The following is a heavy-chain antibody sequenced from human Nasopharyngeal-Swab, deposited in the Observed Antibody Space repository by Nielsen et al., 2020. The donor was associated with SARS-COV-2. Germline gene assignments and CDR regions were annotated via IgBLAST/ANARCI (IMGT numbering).Heavy chain of an antibody. D-gene: IGHD3-9*01. J-gene: IGHJ5*02. Sequence: SETLSLTCVVFGGTLNGFHWKWIRQTPGKGLEWIGEINDRGSGNYNPSLRSRVTISAGTSNIQFSLKLNSVTAADTAVYYCARGNVLRYFDWLNRPSAKEWFDPWGQGTLVTVSS. CDR3: ARGNVLRYFDWLNRPSAKEWFDP. CDR1: GGTLNGFH. CDR2: INDRGSG. V-gene: IGHV4-34*01.